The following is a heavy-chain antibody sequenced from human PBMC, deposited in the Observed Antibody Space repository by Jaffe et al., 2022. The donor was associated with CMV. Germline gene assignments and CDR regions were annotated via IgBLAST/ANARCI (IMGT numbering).Heavy chain of an antibody. CDR3: ASGVDYFGSGTYAAY. Sequence: EVQLVESGGGLVQPGGSLRLSCAASGFTFSSYWMHWVRQAPGKGLVWVSRINTDGSSTTYADSVKGRFTISRDNAKNTLYLQMSSLRTEDTAVFYCASGVDYFGSGTYAAYWGQGTPVTVSS. D-gene: IGHD3-10*01. CDR2: INTDGSST. J-gene: IGHJ4*02. V-gene: IGHV3-74*01. CDR1: GFTFSSYW.